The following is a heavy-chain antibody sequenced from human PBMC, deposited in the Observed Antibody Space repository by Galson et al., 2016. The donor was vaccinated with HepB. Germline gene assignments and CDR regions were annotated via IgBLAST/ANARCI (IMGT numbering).Heavy chain of an antibody. CDR2: INWNGGTT. J-gene: IGHJ5*02. CDR1: GFIFDDYA. CDR3: ARDVRSRIGVVAKWFDP. Sequence: SLRLSCAASGFIFDDYAMSWVRQVPGKGLEWVSGINWNGGTTAYADAVKGRFTISRDNAKNSLYLQMKSLRAEDSALYHCARDVRSRIGVVAKWFDPWDQGTLVTVSS. V-gene: IGHV3-20*01. D-gene: IGHD3-3*01.